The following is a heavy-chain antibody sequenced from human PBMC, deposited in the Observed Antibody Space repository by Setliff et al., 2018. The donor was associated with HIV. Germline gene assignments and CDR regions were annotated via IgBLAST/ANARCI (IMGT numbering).Heavy chain of an antibody. Sequence: SETLSLTCTVSTDSFSNRGFYWGWVRQPPGRGLEWIGSVYYSGSTYYNPFLKSRVTISVDTSKNQLSLKLTSMTAADTAVYYCAKGQQWLVAGPRDGMDVWGQGTTVTVSS. J-gene: IGHJ6*02. CDR3: AKGQQWLVAGPRDGMDV. D-gene: IGHD6-19*01. CDR1: TDSFSNRGFY. V-gene: IGHV4-39*01. CDR2: VYYSGST.